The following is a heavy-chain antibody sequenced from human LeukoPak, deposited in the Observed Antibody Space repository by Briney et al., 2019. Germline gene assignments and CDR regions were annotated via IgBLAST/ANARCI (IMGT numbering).Heavy chain of an antibody. CDR1: GFTFISYD. Sequence: GGSLRLSCAASGFTFISYDMSWVRQAPGKGLEWVSGISDSGGSTYYADSVKGRFTISRDNSKNTLYLQMNSLRAEDTAVYYCAKSGQTYYYDTGGYYQADWGQGTLVTVSS. V-gene: IGHV3-23*01. J-gene: IGHJ4*02. CDR3: AKSGQTYYYDTGGYYQAD. D-gene: IGHD3-22*01. CDR2: ISDSGGST.